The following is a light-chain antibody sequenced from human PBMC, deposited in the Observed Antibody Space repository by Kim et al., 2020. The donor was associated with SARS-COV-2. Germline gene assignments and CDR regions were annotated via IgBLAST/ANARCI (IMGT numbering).Light chain of an antibody. CDR2: AAS. CDR3: QQSYSTPGT. Sequence: DIQMTQSPSSLSASVGDRVTITCRASQSISSYLNWYQQKPGKAPKLLIYAASSLQSGVPSRFSGSGSGTDFTLTISSLQREDFATYYCQQSYSTPGTFGQGTKVDIK. J-gene: IGKJ1*01. CDR1: QSISSY. V-gene: IGKV1-39*01.